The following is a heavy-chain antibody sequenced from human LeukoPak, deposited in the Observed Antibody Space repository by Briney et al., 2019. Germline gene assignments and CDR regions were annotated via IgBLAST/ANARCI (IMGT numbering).Heavy chain of an antibody. Sequence: PSGGSLRLSCAASGFTFSSYAMSWVRQAPGRGLEWVSAISGSGGSTYYADSVKGRFTISRDNSKNTLYLQMNSLRAEDTAVYYCAKDRFSSPMIVVVVAATIGNIDYWGQGTLVTVSS. CDR1: GFTFSSYA. D-gene: IGHD2-15*01. J-gene: IGHJ4*02. V-gene: IGHV3-23*01. CDR2: ISGSGGST. CDR3: AKDRFSSPMIVVVVAATIGNIDY.